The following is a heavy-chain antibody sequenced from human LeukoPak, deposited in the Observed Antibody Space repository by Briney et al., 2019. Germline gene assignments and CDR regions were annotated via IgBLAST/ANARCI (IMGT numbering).Heavy chain of an antibody. D-gene: IGHD6-13*01. Sequence: PGGSLRLSCAASGFTFSSYAMHWVRQAPGKGLEWVAVISYDGSNKYYADSVKGRFTISRDNSKNTLYLQMNSLRAEDTAVYYCARDGPGRGYSTYFSPPGRGTAREWGQGTLVTVSS. CDR2: ISYDGSNK. J-gene: IGHJ4*02. CDR3: ARDGPGRGYSTYFSPPGRGTARE. V-gene: IGHV3-30-3*01. CDR1: GFTFSSYA.